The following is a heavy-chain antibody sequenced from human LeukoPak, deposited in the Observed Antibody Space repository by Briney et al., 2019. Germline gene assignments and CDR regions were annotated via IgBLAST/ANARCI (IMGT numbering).Heavy chain of an antibody. Sequence: SETLSLTCSVSGGSFSTYYGSWIRQPPGKGLEWIGYIYYSGSTDYNPSLKSRVTILVDTSKNQFSLKLSSVTAADTALYYCARHSSYYYYLDIWGQGTIVTVSS. CDR2: IYYSGST. CDR1: GGSFSTYY. D-gene: IGHD3-22*01. V-gene: IGHV4-59*08. J-gene: IGHJ3*02. CDR3: ARHSSYYYYLDI.